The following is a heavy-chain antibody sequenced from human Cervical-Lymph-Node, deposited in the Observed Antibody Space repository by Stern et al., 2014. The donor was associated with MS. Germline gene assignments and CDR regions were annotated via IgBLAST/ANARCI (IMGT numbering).Heavy chain of an antibody. V-gene: IGHV2-5*01. CDR1: GFSLSTSGVG. Sequence: QVTLRESGPTLVKPTQTLTLTCTFSGFSLSTSGVGVGWIRQPPGKALEWLALLIWNDDKRYSPSRKSRHTITKDTSKNQVVLTMTNMDPVDTATYYCAHTLYYYDSSGPAFDYWGQGTLVTVSS. D-gene: IGHD3-22*01. CDR2: LIWNDDK. CDR3: AHTLYYYDSSGPAFDY. J-gene: IGHJ4*02.